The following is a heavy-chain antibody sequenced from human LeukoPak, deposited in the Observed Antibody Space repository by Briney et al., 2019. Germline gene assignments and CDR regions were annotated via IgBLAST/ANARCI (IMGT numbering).Heavy chain of an antibody. CDR2: INHSGST. J-gene: IGHJ4*02. V-gene: IGHV4-39*07. D-gene: IGHD3-10*01. CDR1: GGSISSSSYY. CDR3: ARARIDPITMVRGVSDY. Sequence: SETLSLTCTVSGGSISSSSYYWGWIRQPPGKGLEWIGEINHSGSTNYNPSLKSRVTISVDTSKNQFSLKLSSVTAADTAVYYCARARIDPITMVRGVSDYWGQGTLVTVSS.